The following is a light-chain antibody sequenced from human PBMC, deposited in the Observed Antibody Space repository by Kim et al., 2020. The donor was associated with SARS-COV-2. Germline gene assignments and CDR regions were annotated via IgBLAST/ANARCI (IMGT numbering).Light chain of an antibody. V-gene: IGKV3-15*01. CDR1: QSVSMN. CDR3: QQYNDWPPIT. Sequence: EILMTQSPATLSVSPGERVTLSCRASQSVSMNLAWYQQKPGQAPRLLIYGASSRASDVPSRFSGSGSGTEFTLSISSLQSEDFAVYYCQQYNDWPPITFGQGTRLEIK. CDR2: GAS. J-gene: IGKJ5*01.